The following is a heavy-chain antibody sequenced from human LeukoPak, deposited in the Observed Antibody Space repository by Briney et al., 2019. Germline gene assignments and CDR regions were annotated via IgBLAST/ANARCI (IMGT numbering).Heavy chain of an antibody. CDR2: ITYNGVT. J-gene: IGHJ6*02. Sequence: SETLSLTCAVHGGFNGYHWSWIRQSPGKGLEWIGEITYNGVTNYNPSLKVTISVDTSKSLFSLKLSSVTAADTAVYFCTRSGLTGTRTYPRTPSYYYGMDVWGQGTAVTVSS. CDR3: TRSGLTGTRTYPRTPSYYYGMDV. V-gene: IGHV4-34*01. D-gene: IGHD1/OR15-1a*01. CDR1: GGFNGYH.